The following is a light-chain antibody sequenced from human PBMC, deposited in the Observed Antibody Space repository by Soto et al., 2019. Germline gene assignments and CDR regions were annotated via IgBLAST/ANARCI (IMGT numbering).Light chain of an antibody. CDR2: SNN. Sequence: QSVLTQPPSASGTPGQRVTISCSGSSSNIGSNTLNWYQQLPGTAPKLLIYSNNQRPSGVPDRFSGSKSGTSASLAISGLQSEDDADYYCAAWDDSLNGVVFGGGTKLTVL. V-gene: IGLV1-44*01. J-gene: IGLJ2*01. CDR3: AAWDDSLNGVV. CDR1: SSNIGSNT.